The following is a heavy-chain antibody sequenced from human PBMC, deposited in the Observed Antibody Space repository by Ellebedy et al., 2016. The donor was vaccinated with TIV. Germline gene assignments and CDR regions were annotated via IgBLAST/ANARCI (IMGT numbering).Heavy chain of an antibody. CDR3: AAVQYWEAVFDM. J-gene: IGHJ3*02. D-gene: IGHD2-8*02. CDR2: INSDGSDT. Sequence: PGGSLRLSCAASGFIFSGYWMHWVRQAPGKGLVWVSRINSDGSDTAYADSVRGRFTISRDNAKNTLYLQMNSLRAEDTAVYYCAAVQYWEAVFDMWGQGTTVIVSS. V-gene: IGHV3-74*01. CDR1: GFIFSGYW.